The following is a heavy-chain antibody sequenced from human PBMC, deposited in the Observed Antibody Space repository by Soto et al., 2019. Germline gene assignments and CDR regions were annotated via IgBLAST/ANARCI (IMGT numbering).Heavy chain of an antibody. CDR2: IRSKANNYAT. J-gene: IGHJ4*01. CDR3: TRPLDY. V-gene: IGHV3-73*01. Sequence: GESLRLSCAASGFTFSCSAVHWVRQASGKGLEWVGRIRSKANNYATAYAASVKGRFTISRDGSKNTAYLQMNSLKTEDTAVYYCTRPLDYWGHGTLVTVSS. CDR1: GFTFSCSA.